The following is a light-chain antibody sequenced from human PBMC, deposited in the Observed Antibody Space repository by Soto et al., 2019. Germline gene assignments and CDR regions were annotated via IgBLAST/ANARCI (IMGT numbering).Light chain of an antibody. V-gene: IGLV2-14*01. CDR2: EVT. Sequence: QSALTQPASVSGSLGQSITISCTGTTSDVGGYNYVSWYQQHPGKAPILMIYEVTNRPSRVSNRFSGSKSGNTASLTISGLQVEDEAEYFCGSYTGSITYVFGTGTKVTVL. CDR1: TSDVGGYNY. CDR3: GSYTGSITYV. J-gene: IGLJ1*01.